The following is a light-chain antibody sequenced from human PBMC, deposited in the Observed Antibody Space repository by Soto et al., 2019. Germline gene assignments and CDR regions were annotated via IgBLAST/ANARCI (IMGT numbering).Light chain of an antibody. CDR3: QQSYTTAWT. V-gene: IGKV1-5*03. J-gene: IGKJ1*01. CDR2: RAS. Sequence: DIQMSQSPSTLSPSVGDRVTISCRASQSISNWLAWYQQKPGEAPELLIYRASNLQSGVPSRFSGSGSATDFTLTISSLQPEDFATYYCQQSYTTAWTFGQGTKVDIK. CDR1: QSISNW.